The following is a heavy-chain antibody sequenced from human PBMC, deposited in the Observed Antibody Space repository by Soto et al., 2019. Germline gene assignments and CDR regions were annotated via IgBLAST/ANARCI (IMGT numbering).Heavy chain of an antibody. CDR3: AREGSIFAPMDV. J-gene: IGHJ6*02. CDR2: INPGGGTT. Sequence: ASVKVSCKASGYTFTNYYIHWVRQAPGQGLEWMGIINPGGGTTTYAQKFQARVTLTSDTSTSTVYMDLRSLRSEDSAVYYCAREGSIFAPMDVWGQGTTVTVSS. V-gene: IGHV1-46*01. D-gene: IGHD3-3*01. CDR1: GYTFTNYY.